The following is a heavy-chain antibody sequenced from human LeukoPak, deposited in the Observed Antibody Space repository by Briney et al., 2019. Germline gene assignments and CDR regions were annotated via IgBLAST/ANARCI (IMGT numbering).Heavy chain of an antibody. CDR3: AQGGGRAVVVIAARFDS. V-gene: IGHV3-23*01. D-gene: IGHD2-15*01. CDR2: ISGNGGTT. Sequence: PGGSLRLSCAASGFTFSSYAMSWIRHAPGKGLEWVSIISGNGGTTYYADSVKGRFTISRDNSKHTLSLQMNRLTAEDTAVYYCAQGGGRAVVVIAARFDSWGLGTLVTASS. CDR1: GFTFSSYA. J-gene: IGHJ4*02.